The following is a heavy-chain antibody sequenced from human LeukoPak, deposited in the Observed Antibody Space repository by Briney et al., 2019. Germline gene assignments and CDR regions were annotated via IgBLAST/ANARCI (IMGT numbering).Heavy chain of an antibody. CDR2: IKHDGSEK. J-gene: IGHJ4*02. CDR3: ARAVAGSFDY. Sequence: GGSLRLSCAASGFTFSIYWMTWVRQAPGKGLEWVANIKHDGSEKYYVDSVKGRFTISRDNAKNSLYLQMNSLRAEDTAVYYCARAVAGSFDYWGQGTLVTVSS. CDR1: GFTFSIYW. D-gene: IGHD6-19*01. V-gene: IGHV3-7*04.